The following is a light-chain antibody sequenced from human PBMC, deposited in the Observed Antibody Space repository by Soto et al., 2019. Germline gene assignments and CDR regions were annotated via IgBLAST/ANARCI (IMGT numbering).Light chain of an antibody. Sequence: DIQMTQSPSSLSTSVGDRVTITCQASQDINNFLYWYQQKPGKAPKLLIYDASNLETGVPSRFSGSGSGTEFTFTISSLQPEDIATYYCQQYDNLPITFGQGTRLEIK. CDR2: DAS. J-gene: IGKJ5*01. CDR3: QQYDNLPIT. CDR1: QDINNF. V-gene: IGKV1-33*01.